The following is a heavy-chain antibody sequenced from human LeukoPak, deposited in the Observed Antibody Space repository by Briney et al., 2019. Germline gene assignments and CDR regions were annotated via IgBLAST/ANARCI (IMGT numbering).Heavy chain of an antibody. CDR3: ARGPNSNWSGLDF. J-gene: IGHJ4*02. CDR2: ISPTGSTT. V-gene: IGHV3-74*01. Sequence: GGSLRLSCAASGFTFSSSSISWARQLPGKGLVWVSRISPTGSTTSYADSVKGRFTVSRDNAKNTLYLQANNLRAEDTAVYYCARGPNSNWSGLDFWGQGTLLTVSS. D-gene: IGHD6-6*01. CDR1: GFTFSSSS.